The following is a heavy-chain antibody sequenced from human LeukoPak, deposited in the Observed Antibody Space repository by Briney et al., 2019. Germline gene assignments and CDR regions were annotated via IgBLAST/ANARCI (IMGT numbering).Heavy chain of an antibody. V-gene: IGHV1-18*01. CDR1: GYTFTSYG. CDR2: ISAYNGNT. J-gene: IGHJ4*02. CDR3: ARVPSGSYFTIFDY. D-gene: IGHD1-26*01. Sequence: ASVKVSCKASGYTFTSYGISWVRQAPGQGLEWMGWISAYNGNTNYAQKLQGSVTMTTDTSTSTAYMELRSLRSDDTAVYYCARVPSGSYFTIFDYWGQGTLVTVSS.